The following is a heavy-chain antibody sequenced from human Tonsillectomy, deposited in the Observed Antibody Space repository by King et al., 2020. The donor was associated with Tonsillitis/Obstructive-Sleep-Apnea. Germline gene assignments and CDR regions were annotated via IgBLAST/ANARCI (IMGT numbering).Heavy chain of an antibody. Sequence: QLQESGPGLVKPSETLSLTCTVSDGAISSYYWNWIRQAPGKGLEWIGYIHYSGSTNYNPSLKSRVTMSVDTSKNRFFLNLSSVTAADTAVYYCARLKPEIVVVPTPISCWFESWGQGALVTVSS. V-gene: IGHV4-59*08. CDR1: DGAISSYY. CDR2: IHYSGST. J-gene: IGHJ5*01. CDR3: ARLKPEIVVVPTPISCWFES. D-gene: IGHD2-2*01.